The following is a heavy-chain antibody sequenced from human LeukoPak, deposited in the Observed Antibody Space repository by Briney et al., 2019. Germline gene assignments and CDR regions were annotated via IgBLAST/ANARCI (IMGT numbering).Heavy chain of an antibody. CDR2: IRYDGGSK. Sequence: TGGSLRLSCAASGFTFSNYGMHWVRQAPGKGLEWGAFIRYDGGSKYYADSVKGRFTIFRDNFKNMIYLQMNSLRAEDTAVYYCAKDGARVGATTYYYMDVWGKGTTVTASS. CDR3: AKDGARVGATTYYYMDV. CDR1: GFTFSNYG. J-gene: IGHJ6*03. V-gene: IGHV3-30*02. D-gene: IGHD1-26*01.